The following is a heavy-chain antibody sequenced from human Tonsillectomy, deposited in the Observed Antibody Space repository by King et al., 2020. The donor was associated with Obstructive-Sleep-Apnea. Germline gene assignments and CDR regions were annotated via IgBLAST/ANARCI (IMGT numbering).Heavy chain of an antibody. V-gene: IGHV4-59*08. D-gene: IGHD3-22*01. CDR2: IYYSGST. CDR1: GGSISSYY. CDR3: ARLVYYDSSGYDYDAFDI. Sequence: VQLQESGPGLVKPSETLSLTCTVSGGSISSYYWSWIRQPPGKGLEWIAYIYYSGSTNYNPSLKSRVTISVDTSKNQFSLKLSSVTAADTAVYYCARLVYYDSSGYDYDAFDIWGQGTMVTVSS. J-gene: IGHJ3*02.